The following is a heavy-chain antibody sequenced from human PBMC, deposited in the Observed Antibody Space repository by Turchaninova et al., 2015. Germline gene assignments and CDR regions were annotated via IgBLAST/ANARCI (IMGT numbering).Heavy chain of an antibody. J-gene: IGHJ4*02. CDR3: ARQRPDYYDTSGYYNFDF. V-gene: IGHV4-59*01. CDR1: GGSINNYY. D-gene: IGHD3-22*01. Sequence: QVQLQESGPGLVKPSGTLSLTCTVSGGSINNYYWRWLRQPTGKGQDWIGYIQYTGGTNYNTSRKSRITIAVDTSKNQFSLKLSSVTAADTAVYYCARQRPDYYDTSGYYNFDFWGQGTLVTVSS. CDR2: IQYTGGT.